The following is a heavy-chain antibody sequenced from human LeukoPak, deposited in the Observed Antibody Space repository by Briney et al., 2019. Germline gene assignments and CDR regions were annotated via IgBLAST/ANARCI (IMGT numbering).Heavy chain of an antibody. J-gene: IGHJ6*02. D-gene: IGHD6-25*01. CDR3: AGGIHSSELYSRAYYYYYGMDV. V-gene: IGHV4-34*01. Sequence: TSETLSLTCAVYGGSFSGYYWSWIRQPPGKGLEWIGEINHSGSTNYNPSLKSRVTISVDTSKNQFSLKLSSVTAADTAVYYCAGGIHSSELYSRAYYYYYGMDVWGQGTTVTVSS. CDR2: INHSGST. CDR1: GGSFSGYY.